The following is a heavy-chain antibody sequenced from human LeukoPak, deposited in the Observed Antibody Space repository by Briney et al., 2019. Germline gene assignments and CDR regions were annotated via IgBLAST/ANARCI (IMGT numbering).Heavy chain of an antibody. Sequence: SETLSLTCTVSGGSISSYYWSWIRQPPGKGLEWIGYIYYSGSTNYNPSLKSRVTISVDTSTNQFSLKLSSVTAADTAVYYCARGNILVVTATTYYFDYWGQGTLVTVSS. CDR1: GGSISSYY. V-gene: IGHV4-59*01. J-gene: IGHJ4*02. CDR2: IYYSGST. D-gene: IGHD2-21*02. CDR3: ARGNILVVTATTYYFDY.